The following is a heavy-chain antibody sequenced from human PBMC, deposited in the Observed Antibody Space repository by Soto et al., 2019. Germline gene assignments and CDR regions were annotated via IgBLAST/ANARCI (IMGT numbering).Heavy chain of an antibody. J-gene: IGHJ5*02. Sequence: SVKVSCKTSGYTFSNYGITWVRHAPGQPLEWLGWISLYSDGTNYAQKFQGRVSMTTDTSTTTAYMELRSLRSDDTAVYCCARVVPGAEAWFGPWGQGTLVTVSS. V-gene: IGHV1-18*01. D-gene: IGHD2-2*01. CDR1: GYTFSNYG. CDR3: ARVVPGAEAWFGP. CDR2: ISLYSDGT.